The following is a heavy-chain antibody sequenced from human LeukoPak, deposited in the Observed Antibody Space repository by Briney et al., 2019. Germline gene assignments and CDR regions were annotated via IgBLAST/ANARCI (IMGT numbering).Heavy chain of an antibody. Sequence: SETLSLTCAVYGGSFSGYYWSWIRRPPGKGLEWIGEINHSGSTNYNPSLKSRVTISVDTSKNQFSLKLSSVTAADTAVYYCARVGPLYSSSWYADFDYWGQGTLVTVSS. CDR1: GGSFSGYY. CDR2: INHSGST. CDR3: ARVGPLYSSSWYADFDY. J-gene: IGHJ4*02. D-gene: IGHD6-13*01. V-gene: IGHV4-34*01.